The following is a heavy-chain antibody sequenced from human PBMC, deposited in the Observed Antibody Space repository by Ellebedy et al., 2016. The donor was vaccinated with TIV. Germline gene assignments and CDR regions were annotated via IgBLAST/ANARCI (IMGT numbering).Heavy chain of an antibody. CDR2: ISGTGSSTT. V-gene: IGHV3-23*01. D-gene: IGHD3/OR15-3a*01. CDR3: ARRSTDFAFDS. J-gene: IGHJ4*02. CDR1: GFSFSRQW. Sequence: GESLKISCAASGFSFSRQWMSWVRQAPGKGLDWVSAISGTGSSTTHYADSVKVRFTISRDNSKNTLFLQMSSLRAEDTAVYFCARRSTDFAFDSWGQGTLVTVSS.